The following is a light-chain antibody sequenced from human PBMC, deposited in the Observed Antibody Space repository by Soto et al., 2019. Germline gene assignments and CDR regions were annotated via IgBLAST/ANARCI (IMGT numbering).Light chain of an antibody. Sequence: EIVLTQSPATLSLSVGERATLSCRASQSVSWYLAWYQQKPGQAPRLLTYDASKRAAGIPARFSGSGSETDFSLCISSLEPEDFGVYYCQQRHHWLRTFGQGTKVEIK. CDR1: QSVSWY. CDR3: QQRHHWLRT. CDR2: DAS. V-gene: IGKV3-11*01. J-gene: IGKJ2*01.